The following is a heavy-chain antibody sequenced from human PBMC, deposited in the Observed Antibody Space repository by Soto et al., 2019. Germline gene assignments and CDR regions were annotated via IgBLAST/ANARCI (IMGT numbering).Heavy chain of an antibody. Sequence: ASVKVSCKASGYTFTSYSMHWVRQAPGQGLEWMGIINPSGGSTTYAQKFQDRVTMTRDTSTSTVYMEVSSLRSEDTAVYYCARDESLDVWGQGTTVTVSS. CDR2: INPSGGST. CDR1: GYTFTSYS. V-gene: IGHV1-46*01. J-gene: IGHJ6*02. CDR3: ARDESLDV. D-gene: IGHD3-10*01.